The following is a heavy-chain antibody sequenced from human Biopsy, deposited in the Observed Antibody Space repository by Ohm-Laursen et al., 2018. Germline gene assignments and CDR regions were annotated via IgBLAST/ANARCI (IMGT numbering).Heavy chain of an antibody. J-gene: IGHJ1*01. D-gene: IGHD3-9*01. CDR1: GGTFSNYG. V-gene: IGHV1-69*06. CDR2: NIPILGTG. Sequence: ASVKVSCKAPGGTFSNYGVNWVRQAPGQGLEWLGGNIPILGTGNYAQKFQDRVTVAADTSTSTATMELRSLRSDDTAVYYCATKLTGYFHRWGQRTLVIVFS. CDR3: ATKLTGYFHR.